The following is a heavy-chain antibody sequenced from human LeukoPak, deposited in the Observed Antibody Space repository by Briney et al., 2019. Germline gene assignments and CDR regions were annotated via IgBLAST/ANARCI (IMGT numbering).Heavy chain of an antibody. CDR2: IYHSGST. CDR1: GYSMSSDYY. V-gene: IGHV4-38-2*02. CDR3: ARGRPMVRGVIGYYYYYMDV. J-gene: IGHJ6*03. D-gene: IGHD3-10*01. Sequence: SETLSLTCSVSGYSMSSDYYWGWIRQPPGKGLEWIGSIYHSGSTYYNPSLKSRVTISVDTSKKKFSLKLTSVTAADTAVYYCARGRPMVRGVIGYYYYYMDVWGKGTTVTISS.